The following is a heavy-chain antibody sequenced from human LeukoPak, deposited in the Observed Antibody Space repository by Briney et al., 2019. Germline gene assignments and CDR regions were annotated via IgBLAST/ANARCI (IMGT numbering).Heavy chain of an antibody. CDR3: ARAFDSSGYHDAFDI. J-gene: IGHJ3*02. Sequence: GGSLRLSCAASGFTLSSYSMNWVRQAPGKGLEWVSYISSSSSYIYYADSVKGRFTISRDNAKNSLYLQMNSLRAEDTAVYYCARAFDSSGYHDAFDIWGQGTMVTVSS. CDR1: GFTLSSYS. CDR2: ISSSSSYI. D-gene: IGHD3-22*01. V-gene: IGHV3-21*05.